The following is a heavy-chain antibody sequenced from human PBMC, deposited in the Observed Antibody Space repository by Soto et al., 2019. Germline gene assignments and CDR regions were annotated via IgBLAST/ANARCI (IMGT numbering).Heavy chain of an antibody. V-gene: IGHV4-34*01. CDR1: GGSFRCYY. CDR3: AARYSSGWANWFDP. D-gene: IGHD6-19*01. CDR2: INHSGST. Sequence: SETLSLTCAVYGGSFRCYYWSWIRQPPGKGLEWIGEINHSGSTNYNPSLRSRVTISVDTSKNQFSLKLSSVTAADTAVYYCAARYSSGWANWFDPWGQGTLVTVSS. J-gene: IGHJ5*02.